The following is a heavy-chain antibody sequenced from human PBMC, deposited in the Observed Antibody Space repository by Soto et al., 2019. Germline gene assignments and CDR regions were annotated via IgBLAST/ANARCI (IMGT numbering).Heavy chain of an antibody. J-gene: IGHJ4*02. CDR3: ARRSLPYSSEAGYDY. CDR1: GYGFTSYG. V-gene: IGHV1-18*01. CDR2: ISAYNGNT. Sequence: GASVTVSWQAAGYGFTSYGISWVRQAPGQGLEWMGWISAYNGNTNYAQKLQGRVTMTTDTSTSTAYMELRSLRSDDTAVYYCARRSLPYSSEAGYDYWGQGTLVTVSS. D-gene: IGHD6-19*01.